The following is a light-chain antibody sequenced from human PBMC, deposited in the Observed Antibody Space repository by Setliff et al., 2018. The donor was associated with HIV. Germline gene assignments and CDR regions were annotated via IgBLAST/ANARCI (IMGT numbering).Light chain of an antibody. CDR2: DVT. V-gene: IGLV2-14*03. J-gene: IGLJ1*01. CDR1: SSDVGNYNY. CDR3: SSYTGSSTFV. Sequence: QSVLTQPASVSGSPGQSITISCTGTSSDVGNYNYVSWYQYYPGKAPKLMSSDVTKRPSGVSNRFSGSKSGNTASLTISGLQAEDEADYYCSSYTGSSTFVFGTGTKGTVL.